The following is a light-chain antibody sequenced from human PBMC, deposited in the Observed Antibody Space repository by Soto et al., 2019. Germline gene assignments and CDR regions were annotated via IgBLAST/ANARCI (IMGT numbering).Light chain of an antibody. J-gene: IGLJ1*01. CDR2: DVS. CDR3: SSYTTSAPYV. V-gene: IGLV2-14*03. CDR1: STDVGGYNY. Sequence: QSVLTQPASVSGSPGQSITISCTGTSTDVGGYNYVSWFQQHPGKAPKLMIYDVSNRPSGVSNRLSGSKSGYTASLSISGLQVEDEADYYCSSYTTSAPYVFGTGTKLTVL.